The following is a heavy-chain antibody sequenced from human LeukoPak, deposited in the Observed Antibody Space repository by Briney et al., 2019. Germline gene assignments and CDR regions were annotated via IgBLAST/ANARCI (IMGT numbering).Heavy chain of an antibody. CDR3: ARDKIFSGYFGSGSYTAFDI. D-gene: IGHD3-10*01. CDR2: IKPDGSAQ. V-gene: IGHV3-7*01. CDR1: GFTFSNSW. Sequence: GSLRLSCAASGFTFSNSWMSWVRQAPGKGLEWVATIKPDGSAQYYVDSVKGRFTISRDNAKNSLFLQINSLRAEDTAVYYCARDKIFSGYFGSGSYTAFDIWGQGTVVTVSS. J-gene: IGHJ3*02.